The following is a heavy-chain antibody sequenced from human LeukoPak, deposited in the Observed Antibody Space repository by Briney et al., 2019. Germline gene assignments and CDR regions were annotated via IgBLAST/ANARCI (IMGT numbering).Heavy chain of an antibody. V-gene: IGHV3-33*01. J-gene: IGHJ4*02. Sequence: GRSLRLSCAASGFTFRNYAMHWVRQAPGKGLEWVALIWFDGNDKYYADSVKGRFTISRDNLKNTLYLQMNSLRTEDAAVYYCARGPGGSGSYYDYWGQGTLVTVSS. CDR3: ARGPGGSGSYYDY. D-gene: IGHD3-10*01. CDR2: IWFDGNDK. CDR1: GFTFRNYA.